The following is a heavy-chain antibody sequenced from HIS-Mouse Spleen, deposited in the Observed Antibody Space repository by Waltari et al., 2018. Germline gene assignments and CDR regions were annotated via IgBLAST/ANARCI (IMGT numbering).Heavy chain of an antibody. J-gene: IGHJ3*02. CDR1: GGPISSYY. CDR2: IYYSGST. D-gene: IGHD2-15*01. Sequence: QVQLQESGPGLVKPSETLSLTCTVPGGPISSYYRSWIRPPPGKGLEWIGYIYYSGSTNYNPSLKSRVTISVDTSKNQFSLKLSSVTAADTAVYYCARELVAATTHTGAFDIWGQGTMVTVSS. CDR3: ARELVAATTHTGAFDI. V-gene: IGHV4-59*01.